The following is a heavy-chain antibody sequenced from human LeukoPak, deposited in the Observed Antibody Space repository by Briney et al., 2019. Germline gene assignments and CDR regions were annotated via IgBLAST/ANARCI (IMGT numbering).Heavy chain of an antibody. CDR3: ARDRADTTYSSVMYYFDY. V-gene: IGHV1-46*01. J-gene: IGHJ4*02. CDR2: IDPSGGST. CDR1: GYTFTTYY. Sequence: PGASVKVSCKASGYTFTTYYMHWVRQAPGQGLEWLGIIDPSGGSTSYAQKFQGRVTMTRDTSTSTVYMELSSLRSEDTAVYYCARDRADTTYSSVMYYFDYWGQGTPVTVSS. D-gene: IGHD6-19*01.